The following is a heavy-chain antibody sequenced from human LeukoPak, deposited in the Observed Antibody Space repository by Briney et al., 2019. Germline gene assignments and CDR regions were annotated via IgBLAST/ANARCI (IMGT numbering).Heavy chain of an antibody. V-gene: IGHV1-3*01. CDR3: ARDLGLPVDY. D-gene: IGHD5-18*01. CDR2: INAGNGXT. Sequence: ASVKVSCKASGYTFTSYAMHRVRQAPGQRLEWMGWINAGNGXTKXXQKXQGRVTITRDTSASTAYMELSSLRSEDTAVYYCARDLGLPVDYWGQGTLVTVSS. CDR1: GYTFTSYA. J-gene: IGHJ4*02.